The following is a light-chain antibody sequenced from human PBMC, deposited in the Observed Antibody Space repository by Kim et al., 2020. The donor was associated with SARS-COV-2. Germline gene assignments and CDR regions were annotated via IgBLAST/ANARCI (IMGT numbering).Light chain of an antibody. J-gene: IGLJ3*02. V-gene: IGLV2-14*01. CDR3: SSYTSSSTWV. CDR2: EVS. Sequence: GQSKTISCTGTSSDVGGYNYVSWYQQHPGKAPKLMIYEVSKRPSGVSNRFSGSKAGNTASLTISGLQAEDEADYYCSSYTSSSTWVFGGGTQRTVL. CDR1: SSDVGGYNY.